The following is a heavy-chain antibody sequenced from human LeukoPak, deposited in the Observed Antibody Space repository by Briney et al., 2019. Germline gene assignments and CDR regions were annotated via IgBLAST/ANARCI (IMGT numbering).Heavy chain of an antibody. CDR3: ARDTIAAAGTQNWFDP. J-gene: IGHJ5*02. V-gene: IGHV1-2*02. CDR2: INPNSGGT. CDR1: GYTFTGYY. D-gene: IGHD6-13*01. Sequence: ASVKVSCKAYGYTFTGYYMHWVRQAPGQGLEWMGWINPNSGGTNYAQKFQGRVTMTRDTSISTAYMELSRLRSDDTAVYYCARDTIAAAGTQNWFDPWGQGTLVTVSS.